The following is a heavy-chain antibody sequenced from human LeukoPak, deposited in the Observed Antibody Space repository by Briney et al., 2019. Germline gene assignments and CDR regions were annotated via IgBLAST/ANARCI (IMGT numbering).Heavy chain of an antibody. J-gene: IGHJ6*03. CDR3: ARGGIGYYYMDV. CDR2: VYKSGST. CDR1: GGSISSHY. Sequence: SETLSLTCIVSGGSISSHYYSWIRQPPGKGLEWIGYVYKSGSTYYNPSLKSRVTISLDTSRNQIPLKLTSVIAADRAVYYCARGGIGYYYMDVWGNGTTATVSS. D-gene: IGHD3-16*01. V-gene: IGHV4-59*11.